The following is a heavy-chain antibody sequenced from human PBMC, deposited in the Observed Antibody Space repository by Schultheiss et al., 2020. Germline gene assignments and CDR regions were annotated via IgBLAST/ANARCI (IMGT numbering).Heavy chain of an antibody. CDR3: AKGKRT. J-gene: IGHJ5*02. D-gene: IGHD3-10*01. Sequence: SETLSLTCTVSGGSISSYYWSWIRQPAGKGLEWIGRIYTSGSTYYTPSLNSRVTISVDTSKNQFSLKLSSVTAADTAVYYCAKGKRTWGQGTLVTVSS. V-gene: IGHV4-4*07. CDR1: GGSISSYY. CDR2: IYTSGST.